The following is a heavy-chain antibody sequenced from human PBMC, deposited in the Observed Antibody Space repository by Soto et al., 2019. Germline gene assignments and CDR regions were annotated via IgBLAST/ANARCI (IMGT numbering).Heavy chain of an antibody. J-gene: IGHJ4*02. CDR2: VSPYDGNT. V-gene: IGHV1-18*01. D-gene: IGHD3-10*01. Sequence: GASVKVSCKASGYTFTRYGISWVRQAPGQGLEWMGWVSPYDGNTNYAQKLQGRITMTTDTSTSTAYMELRSLRSDDTAVYYCARGGWFGELLLTYWGQGTLVTVSS. CDR1: GYTFTRYG. CDR3: ARGGWFGELLLTY.